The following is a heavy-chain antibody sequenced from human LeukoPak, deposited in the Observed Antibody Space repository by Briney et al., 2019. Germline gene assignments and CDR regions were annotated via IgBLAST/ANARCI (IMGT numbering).Heavy chain of an antibody. CDR3: ARVGYCSHGSCLRLDWYFDL. V-gene: IGHV4-59*01. CDR2: IYYSGTT. J-gene: IGHJ2*01. CDR1: SGSISSYY. Sequence: SETLSLTCTVSSGSISSYYWSWIRQPPGQGLEWFGYIYYSGTTNYNPSLKSRVTISVDTSKNQFSLKLSSVTAADTAVYYCARVGYCSHGSCLRLDWYFDLWGRGTLVTVSS. D-gene: IGHD2-15*01.